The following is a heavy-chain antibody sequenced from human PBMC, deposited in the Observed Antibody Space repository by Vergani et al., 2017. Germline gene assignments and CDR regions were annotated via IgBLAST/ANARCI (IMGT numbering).Heavy chain of an antibody. CDR2: IRYDDSRNK. CDR1: GFTFNNSN. V-gene: IGHV3-30*02. J-gene: IGHJ3*02. CDR3: AKHLVPGRAFDI. Sequence: QVQLVESGGGVVQPGESLRLSCAASTSGFTFNNSNMHWVRQAPRKGLEWVAYIRYDDSRNKYYAASVQGRFIISRDNSKNTVFLQMNSLRPEDTALYYGAKHLVPGRAFDIWDQGTMVTVAA.